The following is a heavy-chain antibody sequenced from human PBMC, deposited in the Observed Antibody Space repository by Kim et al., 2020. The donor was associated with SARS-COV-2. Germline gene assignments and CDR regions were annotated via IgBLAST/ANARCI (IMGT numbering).Heavy chain of an antibody. CDR3: ARVIRWNCFDP. D-gene: IGHD2-15*01. J-gene: IGHJ5*02. V-gene: IGHV3-7*01. Sequence: KNYVDSVKGRFTISRDKDKNLLYGQMSGLRGEDTAVYYCARVIRWNCFDPWGQGTLVTVS. CDR2: K.